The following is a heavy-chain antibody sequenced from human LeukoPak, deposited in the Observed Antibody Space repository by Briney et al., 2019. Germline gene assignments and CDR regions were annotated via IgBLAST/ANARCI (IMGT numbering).Heavy chain of an antibody. CDR3: ANPARYYDILTDYYAEYFQH. Sequence: QPGGSLRLSCAASGFTFSSYAMSWVRQAPGKGLEWVSAISGSGGSTYYADSVKGRFTISRDNSKNTLYLQMNRMRAEDTVVYYCANPARYYDILTDYYAEYFQHWGQGTLVTVSS. J-gene: IGHJ1*01. D-gene: IGHD3-9*01. CDR2: ISGSGGST. V-gene: IGHV3-23*01. CDR1: GFTFSSYA.